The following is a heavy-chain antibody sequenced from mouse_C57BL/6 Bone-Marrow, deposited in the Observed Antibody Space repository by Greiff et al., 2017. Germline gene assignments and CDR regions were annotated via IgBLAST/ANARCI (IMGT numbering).Heavy chain of an antibody. CDR3: ARSYYGSSYGYYAMDY. D-gene: IGHD1-1*01. V-gene: IGHV14-3*01. J-gene: IGHJ4*01. CDR2: IDPANVNT. Sequence: EVQLQQSVAELVRPGASVKLSCTASGFNIKNTYMHWVKQRPEQGLEWIGRIDPANVNTKYAPKFQGKATITADTSSNTAYLQLSSLTSEDTAIYYCARSYYGSSYGYYAMDYCGQGTSVTVSS. CDR1: GFNIKNTY.